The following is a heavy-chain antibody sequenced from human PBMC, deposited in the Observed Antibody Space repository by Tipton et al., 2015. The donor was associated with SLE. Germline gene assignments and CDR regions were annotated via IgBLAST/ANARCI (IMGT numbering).Heavy chain of an antibody. CDR1: GFTFSSYA. CDR3: AKFEKTTDFYLDS. V-gene: IGHV3-23*04. J-gene: IGHJ4*02. CDR2: ISGGGSST. Sequence: QLVQSGGGLIQSGGSLRLSCATSGFTFSSYALSWVRRAPGKGLEWVSAISGGGSSTYYADFVKGRFSISIDKSKKTLFLQMNGLRVDDTATYYCAKFEKTTDFYLDSWGQGTLVSVSS. D-gene: IGHD1/OR15-1a*01.